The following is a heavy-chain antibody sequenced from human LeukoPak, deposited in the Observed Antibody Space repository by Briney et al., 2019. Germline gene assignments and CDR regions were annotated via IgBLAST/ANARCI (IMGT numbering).Heavy chain of an antibody. V-gene: IGHV3-74*01. CDR1: VHTFSNYW. Sequence: GGSLRLSCVASVHTFSNYWAHCVRQAPGKGLMWGAHIKTDGSVIDYADSVKGRFTISRDNAKNTVYLQMHSLRAEDTAIYYCARDAIRSFNYWGQGILVSVSS. CDR2: IKTDGSVI. J-gene: IGHJ4*02. CDR3: ARDAIRSFNY.